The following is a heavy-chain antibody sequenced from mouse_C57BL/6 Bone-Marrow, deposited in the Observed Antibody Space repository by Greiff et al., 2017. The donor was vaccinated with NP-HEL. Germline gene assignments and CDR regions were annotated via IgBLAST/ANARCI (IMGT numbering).Heavy chain of an antibody. Sequence: VHVKQSGAELVRPGASVKLSCTASGFNIKDYYMHWVKQRPEQGLEWIGRIDPEDGDTEYAPKFQGKATMTADTSSNTAYLQLSSLTSEDTAVYYCTTPLITTVGFDYWGQGTTLTVSS. J-gene: IGHJ2*01. D-gene: IGHD1-1*01. V-gene: IGHV14-1*01. CDR3: TTPLITTVGFDY. CDR1: GFNIKDYY. CDR2: IDPEDGDT.